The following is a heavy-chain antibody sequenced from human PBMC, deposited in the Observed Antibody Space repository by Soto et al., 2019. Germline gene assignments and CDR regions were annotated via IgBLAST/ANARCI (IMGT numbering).Heavy chain of an antibody. V-gene: IGHV3-30-3*01. CDR3: ARDLRVGSSSWYEYYYYGMDV. D-gene: IGHD6-13*01. J-gene: IGHJ6*02. Sequence: QPGGSLRLSCAASGFTFSSYAMHWVRQAPGKGLEWVAVISYDGSNKYYADSVKGRFTISRDNSKNTLYLQMNSLRAEDTAVYYCARDLRVGSSSWYEYYYYGMDVWGQGTTVTVSS. CDR1: GFTFSSYA. CDR2: ISYDGSNK.